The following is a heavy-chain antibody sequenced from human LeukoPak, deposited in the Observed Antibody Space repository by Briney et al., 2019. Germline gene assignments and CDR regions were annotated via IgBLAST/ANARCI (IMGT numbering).Heavy chain of an antibody. CDR1: GFTVSSNY. CDR3: GASNLFTGYFSLND. Sequence: GGSLRLSCAASGFTVSSNYMTWVRQAPGKGLGWVSLRYGCGSTNYADSVGGRFTISRNNSKNTVYVQMNTLRAEDTAVYYGGASNLFTGYFSLNDWGQGTLVTVSS. D-gene: IGHD3-9*01. CDR2: RYGCGST. J-gene: IGHJ4*01. V-gene: IGHV3-66*01.